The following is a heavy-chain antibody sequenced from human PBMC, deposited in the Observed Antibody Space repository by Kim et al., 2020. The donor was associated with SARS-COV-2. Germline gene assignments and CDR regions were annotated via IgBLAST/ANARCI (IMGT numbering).Heavy chain of an antibody. J-gene: IGHJ4*02. V-gene: IGHV1-69*13. CDR2: IIPIFGTA. CDR1: GGTFSSYA. Sequence: SVKVSCKASGGTFSSYAISWVRQAPGQGLEWMGGIIPIFGTANYAQKFQGRVTITADESTSTAYMELSSLRSEDTAVYYCARGYCSGGSCYLLDYWGQGTLVTVSS. CDR3: ARGYCSGGSCYLLDY. D-gene: IGHD2-15*01.